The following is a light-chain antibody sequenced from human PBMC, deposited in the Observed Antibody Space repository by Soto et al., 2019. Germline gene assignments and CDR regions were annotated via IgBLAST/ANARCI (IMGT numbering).Light chain of an antibody. V-gene: IGLV1-40*01. CDR2: GNS. J-gene: IGLJ2*01. CDR3: PSYDMRLSAVV. CDR1: SSNIGAGYD. Sequence: QSVLTQPPSVSGAPGQRVTISCTGSSSNIGAGYDVHWYQQLPGTAPKLLIYGNSNRPSGVPDLFSGSKSATSALLASTGLHAVYESDYGSPSYDMRLSAVVFGGGTKVTVL.